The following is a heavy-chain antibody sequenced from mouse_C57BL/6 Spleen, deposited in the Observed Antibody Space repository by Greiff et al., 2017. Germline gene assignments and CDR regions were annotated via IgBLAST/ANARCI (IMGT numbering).Heavy chain of an antibody. D-gene: IGHD2-3*01. CDR2: IDPETGGT. J-gene: IGHJ3*01. CDR1: GYTFTDYE. Sequence: KQSGAELVRPGASVTLSCKASGYTFTDYEMHWVKPTPVHGLEWIGAIDPETGGTAYNQKVKGKAILTADKSSSTAYMELRSLTSEDSAVYYCTNDGYYSFAYWGQGTLVTVSA. CDR3: TNDGYYSFAY. V-gene: IGHV1-15*01.